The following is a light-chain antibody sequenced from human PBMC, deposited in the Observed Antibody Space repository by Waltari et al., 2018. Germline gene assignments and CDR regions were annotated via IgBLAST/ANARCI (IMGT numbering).Light chain of an antibody. CDR3: QQFSDSPYTWT. J-gene: IGKJ1*01. CDR1: QSVRSSY. V-gene: IGKV3-20*01. CDR2: GAS. Sequence: EIVLTQSPGTLSLSPGERATLSCRASQSVRSSYLAWYQQKPGQAPRRLIYGASRRATGIPDRFSGSGSGTDFTLTISRLEPEDFALYYCQQFSDSPYTWTFGQGTKVEIK.